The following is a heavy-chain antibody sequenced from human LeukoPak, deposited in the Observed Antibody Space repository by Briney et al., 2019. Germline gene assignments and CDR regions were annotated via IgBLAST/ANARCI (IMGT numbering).Heavy chain of an antibody. CDR3: VKADSGYYR. D-gene: IGHD3-22*01. V-gene: IGHV3-23*01. Sequence: GGSLRLSCVASGFTFNTYAMTWVRQAPGRELEWVSAISGSGDSTYYADSVKGRFTIFRDNFKNTLYLQLNSLRVEDTAIYYCVKADSGYYRWGQGTLVTVSS. J-gene: IGHJ5*02. CDR1: GFTFNTYA. CDR2: ISGSGDST.